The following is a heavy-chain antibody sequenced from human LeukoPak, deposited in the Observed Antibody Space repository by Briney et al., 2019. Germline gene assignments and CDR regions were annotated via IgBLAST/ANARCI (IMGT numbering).Heavy chain of an antibody. CDR1: RYTFTSYD. Sequence: GASVKVSCKASRYTFTSYDINWVRQATGQGLEWMGWMNPNSGNTGYAQKSQGRVTMTRNTSISTAYMELSSLRSEDTAVYYCARVPSRRNSRPRGNYYYMDVWGKGTTVTVSS. J-gene: IGHJ6*03. CDR2: MNPNSGNT. CDR3: ARVPSRRNSRPRGNYYYMDV. V-gene: IGHV1-8*01. D-gene: IGHD1-26*01.